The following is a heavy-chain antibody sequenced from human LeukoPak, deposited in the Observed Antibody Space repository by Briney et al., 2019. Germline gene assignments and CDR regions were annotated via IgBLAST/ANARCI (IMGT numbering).Heavy chain of an antibody. CDR2: IYTSGST. CDR3: ARGASRYCSGGSCYTYWFDP. D-gene: IGHD2-15*01. V-gene: IGHV4-61*02. J-gene: IGHJ5*02. CDR1: GGSISSGSYY. Sequence: SQTLSLTCTVSGGSISSGSYYWSWLRQPAGRGLEWIGRIYTSGSTNYNSSLKSRVTISVGTSKNPFSLKLSAVTAADTAVYYCARGASRYCSGGSCYTYWFDPWGQRTLVTVSS.